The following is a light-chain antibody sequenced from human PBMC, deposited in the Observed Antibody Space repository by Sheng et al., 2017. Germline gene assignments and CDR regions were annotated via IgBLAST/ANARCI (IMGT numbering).Light chain of an antibody. Sequence: SYEMTQPPSVSVSPGQTASITCSGDKLGNKYVSWYHQKAGQSPVLVLYQDTKRPSGIPERFSGSNSGSTATLTISETQAMDEAVYYCQAWDSSSVIFGGGTKLTVL. V-gene: IGLV3-1*01. CDR3: QAWDSSSVI. CDR1: KLGNKY. J-gene: IGLJ2*01. CDR2: QDT.